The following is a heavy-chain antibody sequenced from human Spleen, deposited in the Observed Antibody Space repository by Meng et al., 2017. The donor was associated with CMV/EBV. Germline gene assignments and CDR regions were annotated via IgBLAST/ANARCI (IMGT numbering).Heavy chain of an antibody. D-gene: IGHD2-2*01. CDR3: ARGAPTYCSGTSCYSWFDP. V-gene: IGHV1-2*02. Sequence: FTDYYMHWVRQAPGQGLEWMGWINPNSGGTNYARKFQDRVTMTRDTSISTAYMELTRLTSDDTAVYYCARGAPTYCSGTSCYSWFDPWGQGTLVTVSS. CDR2: INPNSGGT. CDR1: FTDYY. J-gene: IGHJ5*02.